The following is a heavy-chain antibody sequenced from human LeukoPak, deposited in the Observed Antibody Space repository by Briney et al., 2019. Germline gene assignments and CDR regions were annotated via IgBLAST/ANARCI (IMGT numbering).Heavy chain of an antibody. D-gene: IGHD3-16*01. J-gene: IGHJ4*02. CDR3: ATSGTSTGLPRGGGFDY. V-gene: IGHV3-30*02. Sequence: GGSLRLSCAASGFTFSSYGMHWVRQAPGKGLEWVAFIRYDGSNKYYADSVKGRFTISRDNSKNTLYLQMNSLRAEDTAVYYCATSGTSTGLPRGGGFDYWGQETLVTVSS. CDR1: GFTFSSYG. CDR2: IRYDGSNK.